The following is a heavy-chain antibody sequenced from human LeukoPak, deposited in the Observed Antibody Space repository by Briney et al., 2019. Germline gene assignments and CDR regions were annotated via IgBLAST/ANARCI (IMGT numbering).Heavy chain of an antibody. CDR3: ARDGRLDY. Sequence: KPGGSLRLSCVASRFTFSDYYTSWIRQAPGKGLEWISYIGTSDTHTYYADSVKGRFTISRDNAKNSLFLQMDSLTADDTAMYYCARDGRLDYWGQGTLVTVSS. CDR2: IGTSDTHT. V-gene: IGHV3-11*01. CDR1: RFTFSDYY. J-gene: IGHJ4*02.